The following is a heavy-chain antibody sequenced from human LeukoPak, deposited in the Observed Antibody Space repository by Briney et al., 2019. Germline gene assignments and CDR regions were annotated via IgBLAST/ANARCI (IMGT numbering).Heavy chain of an antibody. Sequence: ASVKVSCKASGGTFSSYAISWVRQAPGHGLEWMRRIIPIFGTANYAQTFHGRVTITTDESTRTAYMELSSLRSEDTAVYYCARSSAVAGTANFDYWGQGTLVTVSS. V-gene: IGHV1-69*05. CDR3: ARSSAVAGTANFDY. CDR1: GGTFSSYA. CDR2: IIPIFGTA. D-gene: IGHD6-19*01. J-gene: IGHJ4*02.